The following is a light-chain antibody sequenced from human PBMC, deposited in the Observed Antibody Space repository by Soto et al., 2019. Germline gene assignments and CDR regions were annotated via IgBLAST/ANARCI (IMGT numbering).Light chain of an antibody. CDR1: QSISSY. Sequence: DIQMTQSPSSLSASVGDRVTITCRASQSISSYLNWYQQKPGKAPKLLIYAASSLQSGVPSRFSVSGSGTDFTLTISSLQPEDFATYYCQQSYSTPPTTFGQGTKVEIK. J-gene: IGKJ1*01. CDR2: AAS. CDR3: QQSYSTPPTT. V-gene: IGKV1-39*01.